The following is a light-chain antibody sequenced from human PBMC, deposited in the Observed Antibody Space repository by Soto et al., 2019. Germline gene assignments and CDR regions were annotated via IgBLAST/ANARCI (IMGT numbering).Light chain of an antibody. V-gene: IGKV3-11*01. CDR2: DAS. J-gene: IGKJ4*01. CDR3: QQRSNWPPELT. Sequence: ENVFAQTPATPSFSPGGRATPSCRATQSVSSYLAWYQQKPGQAPRLLIYDASNRATGIPARFSGSGSGTDFTLTISSLEPEDFAVYYCQQRSNWPPELTFGGGTKVDIK. CDR1: QSVSSY.